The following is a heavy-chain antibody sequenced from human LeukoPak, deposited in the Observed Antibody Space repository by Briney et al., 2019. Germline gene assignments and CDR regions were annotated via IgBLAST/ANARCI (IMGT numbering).Heavy chain of an antibody. D-gene: IGHD6-13*01. V-gene: IGHV3-30-3*01. CDR1: GFTFSSYA. CDR2: ISYDGSNK. Sequence: GGSLRLSCAASGFTFSSYAMHWVRQAPGKGLEWVAVISYDGSNKYYADSVKGRFTISRDNAKNSLYLQMNSLRAEDTAVYYCARENSGIAATDIIDYWGQGTLVAVSS. J-gene: IGHJ4*02. CDR3: ARENSGIAATDIIDY.